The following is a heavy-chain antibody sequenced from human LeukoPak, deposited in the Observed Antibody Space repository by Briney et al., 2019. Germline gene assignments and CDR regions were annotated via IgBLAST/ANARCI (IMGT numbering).Heavy chain of an antibody. CDR1: GFTFSNYW. CDR2: INQDGSQK. CDR3: AREEI. J-gene: IGHJ3*02. V-gene: IGHV3-7*01. Sequence: PGGSLRLSCAASGFTFSNYWMSWVRQAPGKGLEWVANINQDGSQKYYVDSVKGRFTIFRDNAKSSLYLQMNSLRAEDTAVYYCAREEIWGQGTMVTVSS.